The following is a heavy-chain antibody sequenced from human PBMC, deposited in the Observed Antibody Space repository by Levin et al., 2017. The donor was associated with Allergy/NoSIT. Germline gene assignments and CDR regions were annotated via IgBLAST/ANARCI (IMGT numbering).Heavy chain of an antibody. D-gene: IGHD6-13*01. CDR2: INPNSGGT. J-gene: IGHJ5*02. V-gene: IGHV1-2*02. CDR1: GYTFTGYY. CDR3: ARDWEISILPIAAAGRSDWFDP. Sequence: ASVKVSCKASGYTFTGYYMHWVRQAPGQGLEWMGWINPNSGGTNYAQKFQGRVTMTRDTSISTAYMELSRLRSDDTAVYYCARDWEISILPIAAAGRSDWFDPWGQGTLVTVSS.